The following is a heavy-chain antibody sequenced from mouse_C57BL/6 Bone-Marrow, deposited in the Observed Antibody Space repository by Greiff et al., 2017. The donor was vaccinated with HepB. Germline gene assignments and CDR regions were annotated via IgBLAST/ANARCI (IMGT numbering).Heavy chain of an antibody. CDR1: GFTFSSYA. D-gene: IGHD1-1*01. Sequence: EVQRVESGGGLVKPGGSLKLSCAASGFTFSSYAMSWVRQTPEKRLEWVATISDGGSYTYYPDNVKGRFTITRDNAKNNLYLQMSHLKSEDTTMYYCARGDTRLDYWGPGTTLTVSS. CDR3: ARGDTRLDY. CDR2: ISDGGSYT. J-gene: IGHJ2*01. V-gene: IGHV5-4*01.